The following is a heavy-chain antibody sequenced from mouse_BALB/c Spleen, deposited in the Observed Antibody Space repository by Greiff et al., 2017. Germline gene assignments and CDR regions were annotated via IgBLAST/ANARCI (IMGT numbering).Heavy chain of an antibody. CDR2: IDPANGNT. CDR1: GFNIKDTY. D-gene: IGHD1-1*01. CDR3: ASITTAVDY. Sequence: VQLKQSGAELVKPGASVKLSCTASGFNIKDTYMHWVKQRPEQGLEWIGRIDPANGNTKYDPKFQGKATITADTSSNTAYLQLSSLTSEDTAVYYCASITTAVDYWGQGTTRTVSS. J-gene: IGHJ2*01. V-gene: IGHV14-3*02.